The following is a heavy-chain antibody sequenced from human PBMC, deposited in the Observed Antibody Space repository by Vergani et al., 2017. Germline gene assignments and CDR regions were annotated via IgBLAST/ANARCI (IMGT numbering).Heavy chain of an antibody. Sequence: QVQLVQSGAEVKKPGSSVKVSCKASGGTFSSYAISWVRQAPGQGLEWMGGIIPIFGTANYAQKFQGRVTITADESTSTDYMELSSLRSEDTAVYYCAGGVTIFGVVSDYYYYMDVWGKGTTVTVSS. CDR1: GGTFSSYA. V-gene: IGHV1-69*01. D-gene: IGHD3-3*01. CDR2: IIPIFGTA. J-gene: IGHJ6*03. CDR3: AGGVTIFGVVSDYYYYMDV.